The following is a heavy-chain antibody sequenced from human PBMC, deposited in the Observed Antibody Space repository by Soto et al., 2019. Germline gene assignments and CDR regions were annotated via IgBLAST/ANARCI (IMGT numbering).Heavy chain of an antibody. V-gene: IGHV3-48*02. CDR1: GFTFSSYS. J-gene: IGHJ6*02. CDR3: ARTREYYYDSSGYYYYYYGMDV. D-gene: IGHD3-22*01. Sequence: GGSLRLSCAASGFTFSSYSMNWVRQAPGKGLEWVSYISSSSSTIYYADSVKGRFTISRDNAKNSLYLQMNSLRDEDTAVYYCARTREYYYDSSGYYYYYYGMDVWGQGTTVTVSS. CDR2: ISSSSSTI.